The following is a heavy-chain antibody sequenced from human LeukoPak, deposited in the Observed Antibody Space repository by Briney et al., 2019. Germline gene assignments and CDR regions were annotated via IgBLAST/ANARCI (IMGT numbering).Heavy chain of an antibody. CDR1: GASISNFY. D-gene: IGHD2-2*01. CDR2: ISYSGST. Sequence: SETLSLTCTVSGASISNFYWSWIRQPPGKGLEWIGDISYSGSTNYNPSLKSRVTMSVDTSKNQFSLKLRSVTAADTAVYYCARLHCSSPSCHRNWFDPWGQGTPVTVSS. V-gene: IGHV4-59*01. CDR3: ARLHCSSPSCHRNWFDP. J-gene: IGHJ5*02.